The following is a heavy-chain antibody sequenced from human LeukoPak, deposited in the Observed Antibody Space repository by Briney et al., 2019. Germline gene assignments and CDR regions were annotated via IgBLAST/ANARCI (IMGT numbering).Heavy chain of an antibody. CDR1: GYTFTSYG. J-gene: IGHJ4*02. D-gene: IGHD1-26*01. CDR3: ARGHSGSYYFGFDY. CDR2: ISAYNGNT. Sequence: GGSLRLSCAASGYTFTSYGISWVRQAPGQGLEWMGWISAYNGNTNYAQKLQGRVTMTTDTSTSTAYMELRSLRSDDTAVYYCARGHSGSYYFGFDYWGQGTLVTVSS. V-gene: IGHV1-18*01.